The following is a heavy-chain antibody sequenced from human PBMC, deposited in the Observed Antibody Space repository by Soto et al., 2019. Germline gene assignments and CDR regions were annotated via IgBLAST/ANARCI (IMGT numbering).Heavy chain of an antibody. J-gene: IGHJ5*02. Sequence: SETLSLTCTVSGDSIRSINNYWGWIRQPPGKGLEWIGNIYYDGSTFYNPSLKSRVAMSIDTSKNQFSVRLTSVTAADTAVYFCARGDRYSGSFSDYFDPWGQGTLVTAPQ. CDR1: GDSIRSINNY. CDR3: ARGDRYSGSFSDYFDP. D-gene: IGHD1-26*01. CDR2: IYYDGST. V-gene: IGHV4-39*07.